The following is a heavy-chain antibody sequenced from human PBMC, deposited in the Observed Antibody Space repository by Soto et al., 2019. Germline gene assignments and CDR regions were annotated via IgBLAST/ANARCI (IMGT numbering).Heavy chain of an antibody. CDR3: ARDPSEGRVGNWFES. CDR2: ISSTTSYV. V-gene: IGHV3-21*06. CDR1: GFTFSRYG. J-gene: IGHJ5*01. D-gene: IGHD2-2*01. Sequence: GSLRLSCAASGFTFSRYGMNWLRQAPGKGLEWVASISSTTSYVYYADSVKGRFSTSRDNAKNILYLEMYALRTEDTAVYYCARDPSEGRVGNWFESWGQGTLVTVSS.